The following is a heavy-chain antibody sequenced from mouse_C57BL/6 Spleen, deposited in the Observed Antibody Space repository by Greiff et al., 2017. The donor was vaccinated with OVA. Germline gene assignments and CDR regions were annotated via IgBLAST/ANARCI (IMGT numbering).Heavy chain of an antibody. D-gene: IGHD1-1*01. CDR2: IDPETGGT. J-gene: IGHJ2*01. CDR3: TISTTVVATLDFDY. Sequence: VHLVESGAELVRPGASVTLSCTASGYTFTDYEMHWVKQTPVHGLEWIGAIDPETGGTAYNQKFTGKAILTADKSSSTAYMELSSLTSEDSAACYCTISTTVVATLDFDYWGKGTTLTVSS. CDR1: GYTFTDYE. V-gene: IGHV1-15*01.